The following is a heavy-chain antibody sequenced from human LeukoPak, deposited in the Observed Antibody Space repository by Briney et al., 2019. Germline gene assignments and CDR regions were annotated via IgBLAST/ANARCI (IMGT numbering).Heavy chain of an antibody. D-gene: IGHD4-17*01. CDR3: ARQPTVTSYYYYMDV. CDR1: GYSFTSNW. V-gene: IGHV5-51*01. Sequence: GESLKISCETSGYSFTSNWIAWVRQMPGKGLEWMGIIYPGDSDTRYSPSFQGQVTISADKSISTAYLQWSSLKASDTAMYYCARQPTVTSYYYYMDVWGKGTTVTVSS. J-gene: IGHJ6*03. CDR2: IYPGDSDT.